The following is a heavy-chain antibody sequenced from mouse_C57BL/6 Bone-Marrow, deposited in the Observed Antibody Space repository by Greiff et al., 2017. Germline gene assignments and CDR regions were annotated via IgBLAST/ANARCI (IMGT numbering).Heavy chain of an antibody. CDR2: INPRTGGT. CDR1: GYSFTGYY. V-gene: IGHV1-42*01. Sequence: EVQLQQSGPELVKPGASVKISCKASGYSFTGYYMNWVKQSPEKSLEWIGEINPRTGGTTYNQKFKAKATLTVDKSSSTAYIQLKCLTSDDSAVYYCASRFLPGYAMDYWGQGTSVTVSS. D-gene: IGHD2-10*01. CDR3: ASRFLPGYAMDY. J-gene: IGHJ4*01.